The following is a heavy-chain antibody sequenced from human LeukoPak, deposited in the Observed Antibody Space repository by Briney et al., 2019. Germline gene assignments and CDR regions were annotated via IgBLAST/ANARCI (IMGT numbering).Heavy chain of an antibody. D-gene: IGHD2-21*02. CDR3: ARDRLYCGGDCYQLDL. Sequence: GGSLRLSCAASGFSFSDYWMSWVRQAPGKGLEWVSYISSSGSTIYYADSVKGRFTISRDNAKNSLYLQMNSLRAEDTAVYYCARDRLYCGGDCYQLDLWGRGTLVTVSS. CDR2: ISSSGSTI. CDR1: GFSFSDYW. V-gene: IGHV3-11*04. J-gene: IGHJ2*01.